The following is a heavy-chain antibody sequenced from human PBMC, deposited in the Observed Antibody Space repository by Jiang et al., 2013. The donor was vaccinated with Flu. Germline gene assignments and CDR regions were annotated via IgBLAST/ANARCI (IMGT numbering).Heavy chain of an antibody. CDR2: IHPSGTS. J-gene: IGHJ4*02. V-gene: IGHV4-61*02. CDR3: ARFFGGPNNFESFDF. Sequence: GPGLVKPAETLSLTCSVSGYSLSRGDYYWSWVRQPAGKGLEWIGRIHPSGTSNYNPSLKSRVTISVDTSKNQFSLSLTSVTAADTAVYYCARFFGGPNNFESFDFWGRGTLVTVSS. CDR1: GYSLSRGDYY. D-gene: IGHD3-10*01.